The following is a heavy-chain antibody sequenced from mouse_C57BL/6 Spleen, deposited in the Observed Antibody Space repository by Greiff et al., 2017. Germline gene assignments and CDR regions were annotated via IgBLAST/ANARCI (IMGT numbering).Heavy chain of an antibody. D-gene: IGHD1-1*01. CDR1: GYAFSSYW. V-gene: IGHV1-80*01. J-gene: IGHJ2*01. Sequence: QVQLQQSGAELVKPGASVKISCKASGYAFSSYWMNWVKQRPGKGLEWIGQIYPGDGDTNYNGKFKGKATLTADKSSSTAYMQLSSLTSEDSAVYFCARYYYGSSYGYFDYWGQGTTLTVSS. CDR3: ARYYYGSSYGYFDY. CDR2: IYPGDGDT.